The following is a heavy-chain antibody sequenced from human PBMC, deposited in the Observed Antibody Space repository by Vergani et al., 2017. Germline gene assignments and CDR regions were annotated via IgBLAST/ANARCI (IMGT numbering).Heavy chain of an antibody. Sequence: QVQLQESGPGLLKPPGTLSLTCAVSRGSISSSYWWSWVRQPPGKGLEWIGEIYHSGSTNYNPSLKSRVNISVDTSKNQFSLKLSSVTAADTAVYYCARDVTYSSSSPNHYYYYYYMDVWGKXP. V-gene: IGHV4-4*03. CDR3: ARDVTYSSSSPNHYYYYYYMDV. J-gene: IGHJ6*03. CDR1: RGSISSSYW. CDR2: IYHSGST. D-gene: IGHD6-6*01.